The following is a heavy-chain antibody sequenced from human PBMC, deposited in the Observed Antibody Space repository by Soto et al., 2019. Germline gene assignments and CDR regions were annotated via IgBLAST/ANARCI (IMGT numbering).Heavy chain of an antibody. CDR2: IYHSGST. V-gene: IGHV4-30-2*01. CDR3: ARGATCSGSSCYLNKKLDY. CDR1: GGSISSGGYS. D-gene: IGHD2-15*01. J-gene: IGHJ4*02. Sequence: SETLSLTCAVSGGSISSGGYSWSWIRQPPGKGLEWIGYIYHSGSTYYNPSLKSRVTISVDRSKNQFSLKLSSVTAADTAVYYCARGATCSGSSCYLNKKLDYWGQGTLVTVSS.